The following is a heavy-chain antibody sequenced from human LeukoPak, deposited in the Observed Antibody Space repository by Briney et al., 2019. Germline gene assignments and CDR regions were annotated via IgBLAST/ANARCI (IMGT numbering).Heavy chain of an antibody. CDR1: GFIFGHYV. CDR2: IHNGGGST. Sequence: PGGSLRLSCAASGFIFGHYVMSWVRQAPGKGLEWVSSIHNGGGSTYYADSVEGRFTISRDNSKNTLYLQMNSLRAEDTAVYYCARGAGYNYPYYFDYWGQGTLVTVSS. J-gene: IGHJ4*02. V-gene: IGHV3-23*01. D-gene: IGHD5-24*01. CDR3: ARGAGYNYPYYFDY.